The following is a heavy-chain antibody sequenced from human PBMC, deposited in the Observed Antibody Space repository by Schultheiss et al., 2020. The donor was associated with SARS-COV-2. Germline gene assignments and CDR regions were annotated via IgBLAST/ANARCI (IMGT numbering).Heavy chain of an antibody. D-gene: IGHD1-26*01. V-gene: IGHV4-59*01. CDR2: IYYSGST. CDR1: GGSISSYY. J-gene: IGHJ3*02. CDR3: ARRFPWELKAFDI. Sequence: SQTLSLTCTVSGGSISSYYWSWIRQPPGKGLEWIGYIYYSGSTNYNPSLKSRVTISVDTSKNQFSLKLSSVTAADTAVYYCARRFPWELKAFDIWGQWTMVTVSS.